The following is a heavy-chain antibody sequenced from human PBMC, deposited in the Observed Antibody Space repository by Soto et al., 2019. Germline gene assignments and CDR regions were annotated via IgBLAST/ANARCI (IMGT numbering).Heavy chain of an antibody. J-gene: IGHJ6*02. CDR2: IIPIFGTA. CDR1: GGTFSSYA. Sequence: GASVKVSCKASGGTFSSYAISWVRQAPGQGLEWMGGIIPIFGTANYAQKFQGRVTITADESTSTAYMELSSLRSENTAVYYCAKSEAGTYYYYHGMDVWGQGTTVTVSS. V-gene: IGHV1-69*13. CDR3: AKSEAGTYYYYHGMDV. D-gene: IGHD6-19*01.